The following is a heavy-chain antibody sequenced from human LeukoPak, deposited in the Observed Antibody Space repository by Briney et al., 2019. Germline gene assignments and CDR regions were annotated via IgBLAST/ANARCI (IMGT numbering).Heavy chain of an antibody. CDR3: ARSLDYYGDSYDAFDI. J-gene: IGHJ3*02. CDR1: GGTFSSYA. D-gene: IGHD4-17*01. Sequence: SVKVSCKASGGTFSSYAISWVRQAPGQGLEWMGGIIPIFGTANYAQKFQGRVTITADESTSTAYMELSSLRSEDTAVYYCARSLDYYGDSYDAFDIWGQGTMVTVSS. V-gene: IGHV1-69*13. CDR2: IIPIFGTA.